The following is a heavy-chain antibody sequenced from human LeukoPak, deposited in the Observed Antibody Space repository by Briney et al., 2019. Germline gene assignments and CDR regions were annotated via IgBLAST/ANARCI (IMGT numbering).Heavy chain of an antibody. CDR1: GGSISSYY. D-gene: IGHD1-1*01. J-gene: IGHJ5*02. CDR2: IYYSGST. CDR3: ARSSGGTFDP. Sequence: KTSETLPLTCTVSGGSISSYYWSWIRQPPGKGLEWIGNIYYSGSTNYNPSLRSRVTISVDTSKNQCSLKLSSVTAADTAVYYCARSSGGTFDPWGQGTLVTVSS. V-gene: IGHV4-59*01.